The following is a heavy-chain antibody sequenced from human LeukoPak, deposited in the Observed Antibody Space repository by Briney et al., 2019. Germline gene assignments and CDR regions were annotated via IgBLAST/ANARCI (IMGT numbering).Heavy chain of an antibody. Sequence: SGGSLRLSCAASGFTFSSYGMHWVRQAPGKGLEWVAVISYDGSNKYYADSMKGRFTISRDNSKNTLYLQMNSLRAEDTAVYYCANEARWWELMYYFDYWGQGTLVTVSS. D-gene: IGHD1-26*01. J-gene: IGHJ4*02. CDR3: ANEARWWELMYYFDY. V-gene: IGHV3-30*18. CDR1: GFTFSSYG. CDR2: ISYDGSNK.